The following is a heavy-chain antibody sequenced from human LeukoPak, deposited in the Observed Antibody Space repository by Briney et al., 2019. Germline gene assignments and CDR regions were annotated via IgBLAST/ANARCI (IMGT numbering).Heavy chain of an antibody. CDR1: GFTFSNSA. J-gene: IGHJ4*02. D-gene: IGHD1-26*01. V-gene: IGHV3-23*01. Sequence: GGSLRLSCAASGFTFSNSAMNWVRQAPGKGLEWVSLISGSTGSTYYADSVKGRFSISRDNSKNTVYLQMNSLRVEDTAVYYCAKGPVSALVEATTLDYWGQGTLVTVSS. CDR2: ISGSTGST. CDR3: AKGPVSALVEATTLDY.